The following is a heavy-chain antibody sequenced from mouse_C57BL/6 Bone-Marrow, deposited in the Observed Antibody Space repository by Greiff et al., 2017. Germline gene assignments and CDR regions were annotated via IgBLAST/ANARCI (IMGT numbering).Heavy chain of an antibody. J-gene: IGHJ3*01. CDR2: INPSSGYT. CDR3: ASRTGRVFAY. D-gene: IGHD4-1*01. V-gene: IGHV1-7*01. Sequence: VQLQQSGAELAKPGASVKLSCKASGYTFTSYCMHWVKQRPGQGLEWIGYINPSSGYTKYNQKFKGKATLTADKSSSTAYMQLSSLTSEDSAGEYCASRTGRVFAYWGQGTLVTVSA. CDR1: GYTFTSYC.